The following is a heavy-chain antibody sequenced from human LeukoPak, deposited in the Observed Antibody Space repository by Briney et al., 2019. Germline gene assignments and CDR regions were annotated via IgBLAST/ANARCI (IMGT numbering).Heavy chain of an antibody. CDR3: AKEIAVAGTSFDY. CDR1: GFAFSTYA. J-gene: IGHJ4*02. D-gene: IGHD6-19*01. Sequence: GRSLRLSCAASGFAFSTYAMHWVRQAPGKGLEWVAVISYDGRYKYYADSVKGRFTISRGNSKNTLYLQMNSLRADDTAVYYCAKEIAVAGTSFDYWGQGTLVIVSS. CDR2: ISYDGRYK. V-gene: IGHV3-30-3*02.